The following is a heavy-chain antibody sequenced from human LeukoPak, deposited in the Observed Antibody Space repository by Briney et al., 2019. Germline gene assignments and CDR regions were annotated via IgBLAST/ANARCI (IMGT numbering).Heavy chain of an antibody. J-gene: IGHJ3*02. D-gene: IGHD6-19*01. Sequence: ASVNVSCKHSGYTFPDYYMHWVRQAPAQGLEWMGWINPNSGGTNYAQKFQGRVTMTSDTSISTAYMELSRLRSDDTAVYYCAGQQWLVNAFDIWGQGTMITVSS. CDR3: AGQQWLVNAFDI. V-gene: IGHV1-2*02. CDR1: GYTFPDYY. CDR2: INPNSGGT.